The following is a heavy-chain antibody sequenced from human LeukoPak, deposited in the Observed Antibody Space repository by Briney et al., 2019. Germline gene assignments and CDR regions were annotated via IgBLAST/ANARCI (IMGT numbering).Heavy chain of an antibody. D-gene: IGHD5-18*01. J-gene: IGHJ6*03. CDR2: IHYTGST. CDR3: ARALDTAMVRYYYMDV. V-gene: IGHV4-59*01. Sequence: PSETLSLTCTVSGGSISSYYWSWIRQSPGKGLECIGYIHYTGSTNYNPSLKSRVTISVDTSKNQFSLKLSSVTAADTAVYYCARALDTAMVRYYYMDVWGKGTTVTVSS. CDR1: GGSISSYY.